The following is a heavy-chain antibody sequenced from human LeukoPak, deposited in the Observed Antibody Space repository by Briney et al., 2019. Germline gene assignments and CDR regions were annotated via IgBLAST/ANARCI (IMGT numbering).Heavy chain of an antibody. CDR3: AKDAGSLRFLEWYFDYYYVDV. CDR1: GFTFDDYG. V-gene: IGHV3-20*04. D-gene: IGHD3-3*01. J-gene: IGHJ6*03. CDR2: INWNGGST. Sequence: GGSLRLSCAASGFTFDDYGMSWVRQAPGKGLEWVSGINWNGGSTGYADSVKGRFTISRDNAKNSLYLQMNSLRAEDTALYYCAKDAGSLRFLEWYFDYYYVDVWGKGTTVTVSS.